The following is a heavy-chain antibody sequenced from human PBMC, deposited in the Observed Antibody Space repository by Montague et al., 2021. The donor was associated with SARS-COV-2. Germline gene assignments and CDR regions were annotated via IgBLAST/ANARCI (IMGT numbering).Heavy chain of an antibody. D-gene: IGHD5-24*01. CDR3: AREDGWNWFDP. Sequence: SETLSLTCTVSGDSFNSSYWSWIRQPPGKGLEWIGYIYYRGSTNYNPSLETRVTISVDPSKNQFSLKLSSVTAADTAVYYCAREDGWNWFDPWGQGTLVIVSS. V-gene: IGHV4-59*01. CDR1: GDSFNSSY. J-gene: IGHJ5*02. CDR2: IYYRGST.